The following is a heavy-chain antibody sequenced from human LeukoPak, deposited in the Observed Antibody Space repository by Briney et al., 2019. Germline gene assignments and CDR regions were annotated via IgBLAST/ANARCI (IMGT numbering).Heavy chain of an antibody. CDR2: IYNSGST. D-gene: IGHD6-19*01. Sequence: SETLSLTCTVSGGSISRYFWSWIRQPPGKGLEWIGYIYNSGSTNYNPSLKSRVTISVDTSKNQFSLKLSSVTAADTAVYYCARDQYSSGWFDYWGQGTLATVSS. CDR1: GGSISRYF. V-gene: IGHV4-59*01. J-gene: IGHJ4*02. CDR3: ARDQYSSGWFDY.